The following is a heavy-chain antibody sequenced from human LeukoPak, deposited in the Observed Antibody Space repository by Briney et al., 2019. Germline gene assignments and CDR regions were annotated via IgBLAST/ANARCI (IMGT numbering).Heavy chain of an antibody. V-gene: IGHV1-2*04. CDR2: INPNSGGT. J-gene: IGHJ4*02. CDR3: ARGDCGGDCYSIDY. D-gene: IGHD2-21*02. CDR1: GYTFTGYY. Sequence: ASVKVSCKASGYTFTGYYMHWVRQAPGQGLEWMGWINPNSGGTNYAQKFQGWVTMTRDTSISTVYMELGSLGSGDTAVYYCARGDCGGDCYSIDYWGQGTLVTVSS.